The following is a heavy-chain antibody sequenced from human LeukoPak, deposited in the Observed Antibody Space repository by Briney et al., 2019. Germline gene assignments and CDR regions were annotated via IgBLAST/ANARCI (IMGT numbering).Heavy chain of an antibody. D-gene: IGHD6-6*01. Sequence: GGSLRLSCAASGFTFSSYAMSWVRQAPGKGLEWVSAITVSGGSTYYADSVKGRFTISRDNSKNTLYLQMNSLRVEDTAVYYCAKDRQGIDYWGQGTLATVSS. V-gene: IGHV3-23*01. CDR2: ITVSGGST. CDR3: AKDRQGIDY. J-gene: IGHJ4*02. CDR1: GFTFSSYA.